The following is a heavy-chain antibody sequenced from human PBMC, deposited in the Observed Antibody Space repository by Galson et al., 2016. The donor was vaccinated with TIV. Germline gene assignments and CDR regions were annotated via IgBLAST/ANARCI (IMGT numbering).Heavy chain of an antibody. V-gene: IGHV1-18*04. CDR2: ISVYNGNT. D-gene: IGHD5-24*01. CDR3: ARHGEMSTMTYSYKYGLDV. J-gene: IGHJ6*02. CDR1: GYTFSRYG. Sequence: SVKVSCKASGYTFSRYGITWVRQAPGQGLEWMGWISVYNGNTKYAQNIQGRVTMTTDTSTTTAYVELRSLRSDDTAIYYCARHGEMSTMTYSYKYGLDVWGQGTTVTVSS.